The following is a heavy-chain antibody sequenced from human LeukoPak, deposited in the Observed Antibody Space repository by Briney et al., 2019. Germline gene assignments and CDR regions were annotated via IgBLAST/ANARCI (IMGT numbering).Heavy chain of an antibody. D-gene: IGHD6-19*01. V-gene: IGHV4-59*01. Sequence: SETLSLTCTVSGGSISSYYWSWIRQPPGKGLEWIGNIYYSGSTNYNPSLKSRVTISVDTSKNQFSLKLSSVTAADTAVYYCAREGPVAVADTGYFDYWGQGTLVTVSS. CDR3: AREGPVAVADTGYFDY. J-gene: IGHJ4*02. CDR1: GGSISSYY. CDR2: IYYSGST.